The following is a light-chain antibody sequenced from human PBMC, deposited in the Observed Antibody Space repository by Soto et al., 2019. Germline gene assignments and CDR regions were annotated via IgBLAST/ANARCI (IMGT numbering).Light chain of an antibody. V-gene: IGLV2-8*01. Sequence: QSALTQPPSASGSPGQSVTISCTGTSSDVGGYNYVSWYQHHPGKGPKLMIYEVSKRPSGVPDRFSGSKSGNTASLTVSGLQAEDEADYYCSSYGGSNHYVFGTGTKLTVL. CDR1: SSDVGGYNY. CDR2: EVS. CDR3: SSYGGSNHYV. J-gene: IGLJ1*01.